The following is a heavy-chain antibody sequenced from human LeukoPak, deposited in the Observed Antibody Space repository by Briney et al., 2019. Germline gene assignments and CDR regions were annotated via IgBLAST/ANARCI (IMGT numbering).Heavy chain of an antibody. J-gene: IGHJ4*02. V-gene: IGHV3-74*01. CDR3: ASLSIVTPFDY. CDR2: INSDGSST. Sequence: PGGSLRLSCAGSGFTFSSYWMHWVRQAPGKGLVWVSRINSDGSSTSYADSVKGRFTISRDNAKNTLYLQMNSLRAEDTAVYYCASLSIVTPFDYWGQGTLVTVSS. CDR1: GFTFSSYW. D-gene: IGHD1-26*01.